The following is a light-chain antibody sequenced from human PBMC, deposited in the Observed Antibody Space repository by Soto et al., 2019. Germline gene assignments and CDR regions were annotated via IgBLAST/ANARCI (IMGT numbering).Light chain of an antibody. J-gene: IGKJ1*01. V-gene: IGKV3-20*01. CDR2: GAF. CDR1: QSVSSNY. CDR3: QQYGSSPRT. Sequence: EIVLRQSPGTLSLSRGERASLSCRASQSVSSNYLAWYQQKPGQAPRLLIYGAFKRATGIPDRFSGSGSGTDFTLTISRMEPEDFAVYCCQQYGSSPRTFGQGTKVDIK.